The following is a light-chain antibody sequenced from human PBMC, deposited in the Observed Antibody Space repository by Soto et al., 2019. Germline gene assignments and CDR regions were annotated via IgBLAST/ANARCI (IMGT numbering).Light chain of an antibody. CDR2: EAS. Sequence: AIQLTQSPSSLSASIGDRVTITCRASQDINSSLAWYQQKPGKAPNLLIYEASILQRGVPSRFSGSNSGTDFTPNISSLQTEDFTSCSCKQTRCYSTTFGGGTTEEIK. J-gene: IGKJ4*01. CDR1: QDINSS. CDR3: KQTRCYSTT. V-gene: IGKV1-13*02.